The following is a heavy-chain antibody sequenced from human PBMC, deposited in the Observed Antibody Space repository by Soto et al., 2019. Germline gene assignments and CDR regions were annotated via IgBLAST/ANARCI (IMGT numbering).Heavy chain of an antibody. D-gene: IGHD6-6*01. CDR3: ARYRKQLGGPYFDD. CDR1: GGSISSSSYY. J-gene: IGHJ4*02. CDR2: IYYSGST. Sequence: SETLSLTCTVSGGSISSSSYYWGWIRQPPGKGLEWIGSIYYSGSTYYNPSLKSRVTISVDTSKNQFSLKLSSVTAADTAVYYCARYRKQLGGPYFDDRGQGTLVTVAS. V-gene: IGHV4-39*01.